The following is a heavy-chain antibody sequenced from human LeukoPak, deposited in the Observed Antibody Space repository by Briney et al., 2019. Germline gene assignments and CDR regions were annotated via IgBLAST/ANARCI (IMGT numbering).Heavy chain of an antibody. CDR3: ASDIAAAGTTPFIAFDI. Sequence: GGSLRLSCAASGFTFSSYSMNWVRQAPGKGLEWVSSISSSSSYIYYADSVKGRFTISRDNAKNPLYLQMNSLRAEDTAVYYCASDIAAAGTTPFIAFDIWGQGTMVTVSS. D-gene: IGHD6-13*01. J-gene: IGHJ3*02. CDR2: ISSSSSYI. CDR1: GFTFSSYS. V-gene: IGHV3-21*01.